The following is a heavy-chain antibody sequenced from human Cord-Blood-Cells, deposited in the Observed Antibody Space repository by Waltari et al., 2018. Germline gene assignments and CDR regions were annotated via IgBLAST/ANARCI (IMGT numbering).Heavy chain of an antibody. D-gene: IGHD3-10*01. CDR3: ACSNYYGSGCYYNLVDY. Sequence: QVQLVQSGAEVKKPGSSVKVSCKASGGTFCSSAISWVRQAHGQGLEWMGGILPIFGTANNGQKGQGRVTSTAVKSTCTVYTDLSRLRSEDTAVYYCACSNYYGSGCYYNLVDYWGQGTLFAVSS. J-gene: IGHJ4*02. CDR1: GGTFCSSA. V-gene: IGHV1-69*06. CDR2: ILPIFGTA.